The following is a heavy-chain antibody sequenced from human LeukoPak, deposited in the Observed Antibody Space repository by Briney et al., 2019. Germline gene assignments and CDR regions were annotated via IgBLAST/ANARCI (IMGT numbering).Heavy chain of an antibody. Sequence: GGSLKISCKGSGYSFTSYWIGWVRKMPGKGLEWRGIIFPGDSDTRYSPSFQGQVTISADKSISTAYLQWSSLKASDTVMYYCARPSWGDGYNSPFDYWGQGTLVTVSS. CDR2: IFPGDSDT. V-gene: IGHV5-51*01. CDR1: GYSFTSYW. CDR3: ARPSWGDGYNSPFDY. J-gene: IGHJ4*02. D-gene: IGHD5-24*01.